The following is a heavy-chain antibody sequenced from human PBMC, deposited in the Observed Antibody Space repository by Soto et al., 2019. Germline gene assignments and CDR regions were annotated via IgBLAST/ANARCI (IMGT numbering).Heavy chain of an antibody. CDR3: ARRGAIGFYYYYYMDV. D-gene: IGHD3-10*01. CDR1: GFTFSSYW. Sequence: PGGSLRLSCAASGFTFSSYWMSWVRQAPGKGLEWVANIKQDGSEKYYVDSVKGRFTISRDNAKNSLYLQMNSLRAEDTAVYYCARRGAIGFYYYYYMDVWGKGTTVTVSS. J-gene: IGHJ6*03. V-gene: IGHV3-7*01. CDR2: IKQDGSEK.